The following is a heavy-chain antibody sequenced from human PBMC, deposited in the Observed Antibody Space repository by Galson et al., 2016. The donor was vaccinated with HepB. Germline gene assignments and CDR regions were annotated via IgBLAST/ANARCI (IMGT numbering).Heavy chain of an antibody. CDR2: FSGSGGRI. Sequence: SLRLSCAASGFAFRTYSMNWVRQTPGKGLEWVSGFSGSGGRIYYADSVKGRFTISRDNSKNTLYLQMNSLRAEDTAVYYCAKGAILLTAILYYFDSWGQGTLVTVSS. D-gene: IGHD2-21*02. V-gene: IGHV3-23*01. CDR1: GFAFRTYS. J-gene: IGHJ4*02. CDR3: AKGAILLTAILYYFDS.